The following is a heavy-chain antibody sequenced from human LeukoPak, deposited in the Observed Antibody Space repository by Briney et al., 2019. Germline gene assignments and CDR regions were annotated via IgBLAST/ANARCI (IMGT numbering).Heavy chain of an antibody. D-gene: IGHD5-18*01. CDR2: ISYDGSNK. V-gene: IGHV3-30*03. Sequence: GGSLRLSCAASGFTFSSYGMHWVRQAPGKGLEWVAVISYDGSNKYYADSVKGRFTISRDNSKNTLYLQMNSLRAEDTAVYYCATPRPHNTAMVPYGYRGQGTLVTVSS. CDR1: GFTFSSYG. J-gene: IGHJ4*02. CDR3: ATPRPHNTAMVPYGY.